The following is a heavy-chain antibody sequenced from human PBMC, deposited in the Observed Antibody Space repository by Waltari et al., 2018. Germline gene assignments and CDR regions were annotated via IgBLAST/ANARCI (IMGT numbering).Heavy chain of an antibody. V-gene: IGHV4-59*01. Sequence: QMQLQESGPGLVKTSETLSLTCTVSGGSITAYQWSWIRQTPGKGLEWIGHVYYSGRTNYNPSLKSRVTISIDTPKNQFSLKLSSVAAADTAVYFCARDSGKYLDPWGQGTLVTVSS. CDR2: VYYSGRT. D-gene: IGHD6-25*01. CDR3: ARDSGKYLDP. CDR1: GGSITAYQ. J-gene: IGHJ5*02.